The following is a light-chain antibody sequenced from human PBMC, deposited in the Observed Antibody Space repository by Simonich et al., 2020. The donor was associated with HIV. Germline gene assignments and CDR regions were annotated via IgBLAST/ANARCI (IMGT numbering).Light chain of an antibody. CDR3: CSYAGSYTWV. CDR1: SSDVGGNNY. Sequence: QSALTQPRSVSGSPGQSVTISCTGTSSDVGGNNYVSWYQQHPGKAPKLMIYDVSKRPSGVPDRFSGSKSGNTASLIISGLRAEDESDYYCCSYAGSYTWVFGGGTKLTVL. J-gene: IGLJ3*02. V-gene: IGLV2-11*01. CDR2: DVS.